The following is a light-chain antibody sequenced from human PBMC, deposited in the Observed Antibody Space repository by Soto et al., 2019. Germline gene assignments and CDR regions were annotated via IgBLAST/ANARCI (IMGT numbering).Light chain of an antibody. CDR3: SSYAGGSTFV. J-gene: IGLJ1*01. CDR1: SSDVGDYNY. CDR2: EGN. V-gene: IGLV2-23*01. Sequence: QSALTQPASVSGSPGQSITISCTGTSSDVGDYNYVSWYQQHPGKAPKLIIYEGNKRPSGVSDRFSGSKSGNVASLTISWLQAEDEADYYCSSYAGGSTFVFGAGTKLTVL.